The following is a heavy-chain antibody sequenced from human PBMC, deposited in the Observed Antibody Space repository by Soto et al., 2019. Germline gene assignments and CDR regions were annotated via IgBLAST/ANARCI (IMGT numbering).Heavy chain of an antibody. D-gene: IGHD3-16*02. CDR3: AHGTFGGIIVAGAMDV. CDR2: IYWDDDK. CDR1: GFSLSSTGVG. V-gene: IGHV2-5*02. Sequence: SGPTLVNPLQTLTLTCTFSGFSLSSTGVGVAWIRQPPGKALEWLAVIYWDDDKRYSTSLKNRLTVSKDTSKNQVVLTMTNVAPADTATYYCAHGTFGGIIVAGAMDVWGQGTTVTVSS. J-gene: IGHJ6*02.